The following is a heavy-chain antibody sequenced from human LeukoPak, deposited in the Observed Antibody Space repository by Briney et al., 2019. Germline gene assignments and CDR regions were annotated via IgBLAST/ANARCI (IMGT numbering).Heavy chain of an antibody. CDR3: ARGFRDLGSGSLMPYYFDY. V-gene: IGHV4-30-4*01. CDR1: GGSISSGDYY. D-gene: IGHD3-10*01. CDR2: IYYSGST. Sequence: PSETLSLTCTVSGGSISSGDYYWSWIRQPPGKGLEWIGYIYYSGSTYYNPSLKSRVTISVDTSKNQFSLKLSSVTAADTAVYYCARGFRDLGSGSLMPYYFDYWGQGTLVTVSS. J-gene: IGHJ4*02.